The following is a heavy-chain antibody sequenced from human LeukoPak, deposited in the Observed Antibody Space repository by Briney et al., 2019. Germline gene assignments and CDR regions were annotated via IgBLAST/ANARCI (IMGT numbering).Heavy chain of an antibody. Sequence: ASVKVSCKASGYTFTGYYVHWVRQAPGQGLEWTGWINPNTGGTNYARKFQGRVTMTKDTSTNAAYMELNKLTSDDTAVYYCGRGNKSFDPWGQGTLVTVSS. J-gene: IGHJ5*02. CDR2: INPNTGGT. CDR3: GRGNKSFDP. CDR1: GYTFTGYY. V-gene: IGHV1-2*02.